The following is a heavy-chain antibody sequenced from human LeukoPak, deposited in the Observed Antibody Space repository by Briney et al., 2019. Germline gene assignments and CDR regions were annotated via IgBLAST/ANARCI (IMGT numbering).Heavy chain of an antibody. CDR3: AGYCSSTSCQSPVPYYYYGMDV. CDR1: GYTFTGDY. Sequence: ASVKVSCKASGYTFTGDYMHWVRQAPGQGLEWMGWINPNSGGTNYAQKFQGRVTMTRDTSISTAYMGLSRLRSDDTAVYYCAGYCSSTSCQSPVPYYYYGMDVWGQGTTVTDSS. J-gene: IGHJ6*02. CDR2: INPNSGGT. V-gene: IGHV1-2*02. D-gene: IGHD2-2*01.